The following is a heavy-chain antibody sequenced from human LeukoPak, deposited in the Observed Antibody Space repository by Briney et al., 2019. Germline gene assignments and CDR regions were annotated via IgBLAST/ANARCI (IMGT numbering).Heavy chain of an antibody. CDR2: IKLDGSEK. CDR1: GFTFSSYG. CDR3: VVGSGIFDY. J-gene: IGHJ4*02. V-gene: IGHV3-7*01. D-gene: IGHD3-10*01. Sequence: GGSLRLSCAASGFTFSSYGMSWVRQAPGKGLEWVANIKLDGSEKYYVDSVKGRFTISRDNAKNSLYLQMSSLRAEDTAVYYCVVGSGIFDYWGQGTLVTVSS.